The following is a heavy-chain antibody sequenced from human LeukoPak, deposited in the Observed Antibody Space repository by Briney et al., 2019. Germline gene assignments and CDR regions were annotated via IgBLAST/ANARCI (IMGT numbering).Heavy chain of an antibody. J-gene: IGHJ3*02. Sequence: ASVKVSCKASGYTFTSYGISWVRQAPGQGLEWMGWISAYNGNTNYAQKLQGRVTMTTDTSTSTAYMELRSLRSDDTAVYYCARDRSQVERRWWSAFDIWGQGTMVTVSS. CDR3: ARDRSQVERRWWSAFDI. CDR2: ISAYNGNT. D-gene: IGHD1-1*01. CDR1: GYTFTSYG. V-gene: IGHV1-18*01.